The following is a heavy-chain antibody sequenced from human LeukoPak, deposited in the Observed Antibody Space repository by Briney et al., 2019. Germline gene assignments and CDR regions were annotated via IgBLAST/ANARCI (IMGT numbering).Heavy chain of an antibody. CDR2: ISAYNGNT. CDR1: GYTFTSYG. D-gene: IGHD2-15*01. V-gene: IGHV1-18*01. J-gene: IGHJ5*02. CDR3: ARAVAEDIVVVVAANNWFDP. Sequence: ASVKVSCKASGYTFTSYGISWVRQAPGQGLEWMGWISAYNGNTNYAQKLQGRVTMTTDTSTSTAYMVLRSLRSDDTAVYYCARAVAEDIVVVVAANNWFDPWGQGTLVIVSS.